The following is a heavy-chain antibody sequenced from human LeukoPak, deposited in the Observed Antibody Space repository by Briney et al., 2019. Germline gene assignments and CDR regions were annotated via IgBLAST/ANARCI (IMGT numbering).Heavy chain of an antibody. J-gene: IGHJ3*02. V-gene: IGHV4-30-2*01. CDR2: IYHSGST. CDR3: ARAGVGATMGDAFDI. CDR1: GGSISSGGYS. D-gene: IGHD1-26*01. Sequence: PSETLSLTCAVSGGSISSGGYSWSWRRQPPGKGLEWIGYIYHSGSTYYNPSLKSRVTISVDRSKNQFSLKLSSVTAADTAVYYCARAGVGATMGDAFDIWGQGTMVTVSS.